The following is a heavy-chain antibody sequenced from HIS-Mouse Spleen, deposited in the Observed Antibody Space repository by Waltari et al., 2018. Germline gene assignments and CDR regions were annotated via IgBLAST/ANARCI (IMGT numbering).Heavy chain of an antibody. V-gene: IGHV4-39*07. CDR1: VGSISSSSYY. CDR2: IYYSGST. J-gene: IGHJ2*01. CDR3: AREIPYSSSWYDWYFDL. D-gene: IGHD6-13*01. Sequence: QLQLQASGPGLVKPSETLSLTCTVSVGSISSSSYYCGWIRQPPGKGLEWIGSIYYSGSTYYNPSLKSRVTISVDTSKNQFSLKLSSVTAADTAVYYCAREIPYSSSWYDWYFDLWGRGTLVTVSS.